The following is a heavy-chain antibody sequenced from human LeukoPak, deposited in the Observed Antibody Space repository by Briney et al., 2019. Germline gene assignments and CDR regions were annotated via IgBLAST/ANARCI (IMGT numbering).Heavy chain of an antibody. CDR3: ARNRIRASLDY. Sequence: SETLSLTCTVSGGSISSSSYYWGWIRQPPGTGLEWIGSIYYSGSTYYNPSLKSRVTISVDTSKNQFSLKLSSVTAADTAVYYCARNRIRASLDYWGQGTLVTVSS. CDR1: GGSISSSSYY. CDR2: IYYSGST. V-gene: IGHV4-39*01. J-gene: IGHJ4*02. D-gene: IGHD1-14*01.